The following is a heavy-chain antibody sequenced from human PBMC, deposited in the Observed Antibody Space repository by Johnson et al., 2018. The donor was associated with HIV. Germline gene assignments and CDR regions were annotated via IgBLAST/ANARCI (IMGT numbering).Heavy chain of an antibody. Sequence: QMQLVESGGGLVKPGGSLRLSCAASGFTFSDYYMSWIRQAPGKGLEWVSYISSSGSTIYYADSVKGRFTISRDNAKNTLYLQMNSLRAEDTAVYYCAREYYYDSSGYNAFDIWGQGTMVTVSS. CDR1: GFTFSDYY. D-gene: IGHD3-22*01. V-gene: IGHV3-11*04. CDR3: AREYYYDSSGYNAFDI. CDR2: ISSSGSTI. J-gene: IGHJ3*02.